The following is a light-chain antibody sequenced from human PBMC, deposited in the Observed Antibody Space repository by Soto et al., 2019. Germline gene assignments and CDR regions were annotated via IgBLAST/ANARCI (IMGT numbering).Light chain of an antibody. J-gene: IGKJ4*01. CDR3: QQYNKWPPIT. CDR1: QSVSSY. V-gene: IGKV3-11*01. Sequence: IVLTQSPATLSLSPGERATLSCRASQSVSSYLAWYQQKPGQAPRLLIYYASNRATGIPARFSGSGSGTDFTLTISSLEPEDFAVYYCQQYNKWPPITFGGGTKVDI. CDR2: YAS.